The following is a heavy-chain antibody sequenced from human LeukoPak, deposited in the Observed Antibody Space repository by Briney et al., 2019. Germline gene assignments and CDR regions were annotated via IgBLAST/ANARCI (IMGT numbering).Heavy chain of an antibody. CDR3: ARHLSDITSSPNY. V-gene: IGHV5-51*01. J-gene: IGHJ4*02. D-gene: IGHD2-2*01. Sequence: GESLKISCKASGYSFSDYWIGWVRQIPGKGLEWMGIIYPGDSDTRYSPSFQGQVTISAEKSITTAFLQWSSLKASDTAMYYCARHLSDITSSPNYWGPGTLVTVSS. CDR2: IYPGDSDT. CDR1: GYSFSDYW.